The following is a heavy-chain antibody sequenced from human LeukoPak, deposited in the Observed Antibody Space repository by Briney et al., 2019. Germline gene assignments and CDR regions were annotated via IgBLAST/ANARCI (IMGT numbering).Heavy chain of an antibody. D-gene: IGHD3-3*01. Sequence: GGSLRLSCAGSGFTFSNYGMSWVRQAPGKGLEWVSAISGSGGSTYYADSVKGRFTISRDNSKNTLYLQMNSLRAEDTAVYYCAKDSRITIFGVVFNWFDPWGQGTLVTVSS. CDR1: GFTFSNYG. J-gene: IGHJ5*02. V-gene: IGHV3-23*01. CDR2: ISGSGGST. CDR3: AKDSRITIFGVVFNWFDP.